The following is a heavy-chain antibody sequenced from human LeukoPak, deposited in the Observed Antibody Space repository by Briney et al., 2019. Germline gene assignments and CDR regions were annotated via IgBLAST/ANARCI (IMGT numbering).Heavy chain of an antibody. D-gene: IGHD3-10*01. CDR3: ARDRYYGSGPYYGMDV. J-gene: IGHJ6*02. V-gene: IGHV3-30-3*01. Sequence: GGSLRLSCAASGFTFSSYSMHWVRQAPGQGLELVALISSDGGYKYYADSVEGRFTISRDTSENTLYLQMNSLRPEDTAVYYCARDRYYGSGPYYGMDVWGQGTTVIVSS. CDR1: GFTFSSYS. CDR2: ISSDGGYK.